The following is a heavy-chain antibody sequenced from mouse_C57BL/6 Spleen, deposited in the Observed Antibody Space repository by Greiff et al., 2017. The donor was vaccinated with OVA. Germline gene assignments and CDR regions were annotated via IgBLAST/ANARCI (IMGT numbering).Heavy chain of an antibody. CDR2: IYPGDGDT. V-gene: IGHV1-82*01. J-gene: IGHJ2*01. D-gene: IGHD1-1*01. CDR1: GYAFSSSW. Sequence: VQLQQSGPELVKPGASVKISCKASGYAFSSSWMNWVKQRPGKGLEWIGRIYPGDGDTNYNGKFKGKATLTADKSSSTAYMQLSRLTSEDSAVYFCARGGGIYYYGSSYVYWGQGTTLTVSS. CDR3: ARGGGIYYYGSSYVY.